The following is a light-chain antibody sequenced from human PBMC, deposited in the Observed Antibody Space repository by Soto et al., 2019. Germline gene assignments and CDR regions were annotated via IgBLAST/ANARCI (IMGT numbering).Light chain of an antibody. J-gene: IGKJ4*01. CDR1: QSVSRN. Sequence: EIVMTQSPATLSGSPGERATLSCGASQSVSRNLAWYQQKPGQAPRRLIYGASTRATDIAARISGSGSGTEFTLTISSPQSEDFAVYYCQQYNKWPLTFGGGTKVEIK. CDR2: GAS. V-gene: IGKV3-15*01. CDR3: QQYNKWPLT.